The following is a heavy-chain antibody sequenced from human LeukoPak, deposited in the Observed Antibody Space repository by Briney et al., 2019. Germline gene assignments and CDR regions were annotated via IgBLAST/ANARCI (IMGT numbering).Heavy chain of an antibody. D-gene: IGHD6-6*01. J-gene: IGHJ4*02. CDR2: IYPGDSDT. CDR3: ARPKYSSSLAFDY. CDR1: GNTFTTSL. V-gene: IGHV5-51*01. Sequence: GESLKISCKDSGNTFTTSLIVWVRQMPGNGLEWMGIIYPGDSDTKYSPSFQGQVTISADKSISTAYLQWSSLKASDTAIYYCARPKYSSSLAFDYWGQGTPVTVSS.